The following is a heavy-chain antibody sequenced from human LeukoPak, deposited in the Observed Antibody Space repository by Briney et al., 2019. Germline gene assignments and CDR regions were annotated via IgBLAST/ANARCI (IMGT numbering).Heavy chain of an antibody. V-gene: IGHV3-7*03. CDR1: GFSFSSYN. CDR2: IKPDGSEK. CDR3: AREDGTFQY. Sequence: GGSLRLSCAVSGFSFSSYNMHWVRQAPGKGLEWVANIKPDGSEKHYVDSVRGRFTISRDNAKNSLYLQMNSLRVEDTAVYYCAREDGTFQYWGQGTLVTVSS. J-gene: IGHJ1*01.